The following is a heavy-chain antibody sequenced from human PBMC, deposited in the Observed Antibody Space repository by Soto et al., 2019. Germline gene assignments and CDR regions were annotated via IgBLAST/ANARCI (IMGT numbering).Heavy chain of an antibody. CDR1: GFTLTTYA. Sequence: EVQLLESGGGLVQPGESLRLSCAASGFTLTTYAMFWVRQAPGKGLEWVSGVSASGGSTYAADSVKGRFTISRDNSKNTVHPQMISLRADDTAVYYCAKTMGDCSGGTCYGAYSMDVWGQGITVTVSS. CDR3: AKTMGDCSGGTCYGAYSMDV. V-gene: IGHV3-23*01. D-gene: IGHD2-15*01. J-gene: IGHJ6*02. CDR2: VSASGGST.